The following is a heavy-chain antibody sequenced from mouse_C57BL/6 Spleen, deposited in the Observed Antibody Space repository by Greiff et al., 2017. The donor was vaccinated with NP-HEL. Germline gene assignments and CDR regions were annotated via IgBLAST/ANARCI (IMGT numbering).Heavy chain of an antibody. J-gene: IGHJ4*01. D-gene: IGHD2-1*01. CDR1: GYTFTSYW. V-gene: IGHV1-64*01. Sequence: QVQLQQPGAELVKPGASVKLSCKASGYTFTSYWMHWVKQRPGQGLEWIGMIHPNSGSTNYNEKFKSKATLTVDESSSTAYMQLSSLTSEDSAVYYCARIYYGNSFGYAMDYWGQGTSVTVSS. CDR3: ARIYYGNSFGYAMDY. CDR2: IHPNSGST.